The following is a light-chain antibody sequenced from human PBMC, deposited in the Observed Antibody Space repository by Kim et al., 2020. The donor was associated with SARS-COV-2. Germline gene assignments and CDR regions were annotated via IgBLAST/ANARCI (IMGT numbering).Light chain of an antibody. V-gene: IGKV3-20*01. Sequence: EIVLTQSPGTLSLSPGERATHSCRASQSVSSGYLAWYQQKPGQAPRLLIYGASSRATGVPDRFSGSGSGTDFTLTISRLESEDFAVYYWQQYGSSPITFGQGTRLEIK. CDR2: GAS. CDR1: QSVSSGY. CDR3: QQYGSSPIT. J-gene: IGKJ5*01.